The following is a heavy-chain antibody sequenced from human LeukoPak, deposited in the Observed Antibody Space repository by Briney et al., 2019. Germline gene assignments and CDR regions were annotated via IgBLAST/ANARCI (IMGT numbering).Heavy chain of an antibody. Sequence: SETLSLTCTVSGDSISSESYFWSWIRQPAGKGLEWIGRIQSTGSTNYNPSLKSRVTISRDTSKNQFSLKVTSVTAADTAVYYCARAKLGLYYFDYWGQGTLVTVSS. CDR1: GDSISSESYF. CDR3: ARAKLGLYYFDY. D-gene: IGHD3-10*01. V-gene: IGHV4-61*02. J-gene: IGHJ4*02. CDR2: IQSTGST.